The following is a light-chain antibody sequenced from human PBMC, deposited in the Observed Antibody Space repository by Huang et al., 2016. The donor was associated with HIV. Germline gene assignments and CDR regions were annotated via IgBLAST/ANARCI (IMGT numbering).Light chain of an antibody. CDR1: QSVSSSY. J-gene: IGKJ5*01. Sequence: EIVLTQSPGTLSLSPGERATLSCRASQSVSSSYLAWYQQKAGQAPRLLIYAASSRATAIPDRYNGSGSGTDFTLTINRLEPEDFAVYYCQQYGSSPLITFGQGTRLEIK. CDR2: AAS. CDR3: QQYGSSPLIT. V-gene: IGKV3-20*01.